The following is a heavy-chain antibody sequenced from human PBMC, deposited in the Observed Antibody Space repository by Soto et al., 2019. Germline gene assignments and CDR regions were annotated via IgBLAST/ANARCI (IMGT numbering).Heavy chain of an antibody. Sequence: EVQLVESGGGLIQPGRSLRLSCAGSGFIFDDYAMHWVRQVPGKGLEWVSGISWDSGAIGYADSVKGRFIISRNNASNSLYMQMNRLKTEDTAVYYCAKDIRGDYGEYVWLHWGQGTVVTVSS. CDR2: ISWDSGAI. J-gene: IGHJ4*02. CDR3: AKDIRGDYGEYVWLH. CDR1: GFIFDDYA. D-gene: IGHD4-17*01. V-gene: IGHV3-9*01.